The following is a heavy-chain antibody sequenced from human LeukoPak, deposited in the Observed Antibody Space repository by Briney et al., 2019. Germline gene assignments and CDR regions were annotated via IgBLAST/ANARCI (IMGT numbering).Heavy chain of an antibody. V-gene: IGHV4-59*01. D-gene: IGHD1-26*01. CDR3: ARDGSGSYAFDI. J-gene: IGHJ3*02. CDR2: IYYSGST. CDR1: GGSISSYY. Sequence: PSETLSLTCTVSGGSISSYYWSWIRQPPGKGLESTGYIYYSGSTNYHPSLKSRVTISVDTSKNQFSLKLSSVTAADTAVYYCARDGSGSYAFDIWGQGTMVTVSS.